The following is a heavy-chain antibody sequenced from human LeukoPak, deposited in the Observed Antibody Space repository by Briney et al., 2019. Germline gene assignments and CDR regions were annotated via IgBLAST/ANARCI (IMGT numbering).Heavy chain of an antibody. J-gene: IGHJ4*02. Sequence: SETLSLTCAVYGGSFSGYYWSWIRQPPGKGLEWIGEINHSGSTNYNPSLKSRVTISVDTSKNQFSLKLSSVTAADTAVYYCAREGLGWGSYRYFDYWGQGTLVTVSS. CDR1: GGSFSGYY. CDR3: AREGLGWGSYRYFDY. D-gene: IGHD3-16*02. CDR2: INHSGST. V-gene: IGHV4-34*01.